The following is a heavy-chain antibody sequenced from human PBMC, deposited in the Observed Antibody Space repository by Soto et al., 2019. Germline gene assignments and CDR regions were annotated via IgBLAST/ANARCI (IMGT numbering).Heavy chain of an antibody. CDR3: ARDRGVYMTSVPLWFFDL. Sequence: QVQLVQSGAEVKQPGASVKVSCKASGYTFPSYYISWVRQAPGQRPEWMGWISPYNGNTNYALKLEGRGTMTTDTSTSTAYMELRSLRSDDTAVYYCARDRGVYMTSVPLWFFDLWGRGSLVTVSS. V-gene: IGHV1-18*01. CDR2: ISPYNGNT. J-gene: IGHJ2*01. D-gene: IGHD4-17*01. CDR1: GYTFPSYY.